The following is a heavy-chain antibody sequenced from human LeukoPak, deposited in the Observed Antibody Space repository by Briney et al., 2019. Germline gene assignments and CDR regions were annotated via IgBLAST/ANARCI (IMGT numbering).Heavy chain of an antibody. CDR3: ARDRLDFWNGNFDY. V-gene: IGHV3-48*01. Sequence: PGGSLRLSCAASAFTFSSYSMNWVRQAPGKGLEWVSYISSSGSNIYYADSVTGRFTISRDNAKNSLYLQMNSLRAEDTAVYYCARDRLDFWNGNFDYWGQGTLVTVSS. D-gene: IGHD3-3*01. CDR1: AFTFSSYS. J-gene: IGHJ4*02. CDR2: ISSSGSNI.